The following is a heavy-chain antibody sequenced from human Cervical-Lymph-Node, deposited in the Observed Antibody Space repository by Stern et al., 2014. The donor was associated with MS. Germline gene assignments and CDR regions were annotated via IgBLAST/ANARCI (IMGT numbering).Heavy chain of an antibody. CDR3: AREGSIGYSVMDAFDI. Sequence: VQLVESGAEVKKPGSSVKVSCKASGGTFSSYAISWVRQAPGQGLEWMGGINPIFGTANYAQKFQGRVTFTADESTSTAYMELSSLRSEDTAVYYCAREGSIGYSVMDAFDIWGQGTMVPVSS. CDR1: GGTFSSYA. V-gene: IGHV1-69*01. CDR2: INPIFGTA. D-gene: IGHD3-22*01. J-gene: IGHJ3*02.